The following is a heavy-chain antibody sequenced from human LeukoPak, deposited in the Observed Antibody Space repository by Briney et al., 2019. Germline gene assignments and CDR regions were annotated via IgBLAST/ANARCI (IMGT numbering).Heavy chain of an antibody. CDR2: IYSGGST. CDR3: ARDLYCGGDCYLDAFDI. Sequence: GGSLRLSCAASGFTVSSNYMSGVRQAPGKGLEWVSVIYSGGSTYYADSVKGRFTISRDNSKNTLYLQMNSLRAEDTAVYYCARDLYCGGDCYLDAFDIWGQGTMVTVSS. CDR1: GFTVSSNY. V-gene: IGHV3-53*01. J-gene: IGHJ3*02. D-gene: IGHD2-21*02.